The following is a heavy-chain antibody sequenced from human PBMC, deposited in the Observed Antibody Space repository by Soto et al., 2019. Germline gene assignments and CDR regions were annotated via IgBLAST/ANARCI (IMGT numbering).Heavy chain of an antibody. CDR2: FVPMFGSA. D-gene: IGHD3-22*01. CDR3: AREDDTTGHYSWFDP. CDR1: GTTFDSFT. V-gene: IGHV1-69*01. Sequence: QVQLVQSGAEVKKPGSSVKVSCKPSGTTFDSFTFAWVRLAPGQGLEWMGGFVPMFGSASIAQRFQGRVSITADASTGTGYMELSDLRSDDSAIYYCAREDDTTGHYSWFDPWGPGTLVTVSS. J-gene: IGHJ5*02.